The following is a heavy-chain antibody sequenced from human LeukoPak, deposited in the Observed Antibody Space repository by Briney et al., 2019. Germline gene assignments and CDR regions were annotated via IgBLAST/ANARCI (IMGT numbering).Heavy chain of an antibody. CDR3: YSTGWYEYYYTGMDV. J-gene: IGHJ6*02. CDR2: LTSSRSTK. D-gene: IGHD6-19*01. V-gene: IGHV3-48*01. Sequence: GGSLRLSCVASRFSFINYSMNWVRQAPGKGLDWISYLTSSRSTKYHADSVKGRFTVSRDNAKKSLYLQMNSLRAEDTAVYYCYSTGWYEYYYTGMDVWAKGPRSPSP. CDR1: RFSFINYS.